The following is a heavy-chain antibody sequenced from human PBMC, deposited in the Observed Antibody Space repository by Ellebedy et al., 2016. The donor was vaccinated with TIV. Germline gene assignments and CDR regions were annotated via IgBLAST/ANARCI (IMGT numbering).Heavy chain of an antibody. V-gene: IGHV1-18*01. CDR3: ARDRYEGERGYRLSYYYYMDV. D-gene: IGHD6-25*01. CDR2: ISTHNDKT. CDR1: GYTFTSYG. Sequence: ASVKVSCXASGYTFTSYGFSWMRQAPGQGLEWMAWISTHNDKTEYAQKLQGRVTLTTDTSTSTAYMELRSLRSEDTAVYYCARDRYEGERGYRLSYYYYMDVWGKGTTVTVSS. J-gene: IGHJ6*03.